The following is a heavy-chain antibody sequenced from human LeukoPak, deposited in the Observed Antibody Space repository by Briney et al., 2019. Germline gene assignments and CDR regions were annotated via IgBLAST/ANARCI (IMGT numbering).Heavy chain of an antibody. CDR2: IYTSGST. V-gene: IGHV4-4*07. CDR1: GGSISSYY. CDR3: ARQDDSSGYYREDAFDI. J-gene: IGHJ3*02. Sequence: SETLSLTCTVSGGSISSYYWSWIRQPAGKGLEWIGRIYTSGSTNYNPSLKSRVTMSVDTSKNQFSLKLSSVTAADTAVYYCARQDDSSGYYREDAFDIWGQGAMVTVSS. D-gene: IGHD3-22*01.